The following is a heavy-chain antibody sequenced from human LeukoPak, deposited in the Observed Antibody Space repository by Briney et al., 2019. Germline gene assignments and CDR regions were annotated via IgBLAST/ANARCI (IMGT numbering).Heavy chain of an antibody. V-gene: IGHV4-39*01. Sequence: SETLSLTCTVSGGSIRSSYYYWGWIRQPPGKGLEWIGGICDSGSTYYNPSLKSRVTISVDTSKNQFSLKLNSVTAADTAVYYCARRVAGAPFDYWGQGALVTVSS. J-gene: IGHJ4*02. CDR2: ICDSGST. CDR1: GGSIRSSYYY. D-gene: IGHD6-13*01. CDR3: ARRVAGAPFDY.